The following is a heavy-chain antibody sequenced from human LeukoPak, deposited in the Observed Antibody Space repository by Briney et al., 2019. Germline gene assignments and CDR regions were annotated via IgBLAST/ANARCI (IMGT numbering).Heavy chain of an antibody. CDR3: PNIAVPGREEPFDY. D-gene: IGHD6-19*01. CDR1: GFTFSSSG. CDR2: IWYDGGNK. Sequence: GGSLRLSCAASGFTFSSSGMHWVRQAPGKGLEWVAVIWYDGGNKYYADSVKGRFTVSRDNSKNTLYLQMNSLRAEDTAVYYCPNIAVPGREEPFDYWGQGTLVTVSS. V-gene: IGHV3-33*06. J-gene: IGHJ4*02.